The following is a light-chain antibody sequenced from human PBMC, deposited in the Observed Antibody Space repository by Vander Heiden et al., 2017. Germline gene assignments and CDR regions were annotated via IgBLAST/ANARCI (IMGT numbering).Light chain of an antibody. CDR1: QSLLYNSNNRNY. CDR2: WAS. J-gene: IGKJ2*01. V-gene: IGKV4-1*01. CDR3: QQYYNTPYT. Sequence: DIVMTQCPDSLAVSLGERATINCKSSQSLLYNSNNRNYLTWYQQKPGQPPKLLIYWASTRESGVPDRFSGSGSGTDFTLTISSLQAEDVAVYYCQQYYNTPYTFGQGTKLEIK.